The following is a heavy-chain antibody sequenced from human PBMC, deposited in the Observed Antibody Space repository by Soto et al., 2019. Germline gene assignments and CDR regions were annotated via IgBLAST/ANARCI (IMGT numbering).Heavy chain of an antibody. Sequence: SXTLSLTCAVYCGSFSGYYWSWIRQPPVNGLYWIGEINHSGSTNYNPSLKSRGTISVDTSKNHFSLKLSFVTAADTAVYYCAGAYYYDSSGYPVNHFDYWGQGTLVTVSS. CDR3: AGAYYYDSSGYPVNHFDY. CDR2: INHSGST. J-gene: IGHJ4*02. D-gene: IGHD3-22*01. CDR1: CGSFSGYY. V-gene: IGHV4-34*01.